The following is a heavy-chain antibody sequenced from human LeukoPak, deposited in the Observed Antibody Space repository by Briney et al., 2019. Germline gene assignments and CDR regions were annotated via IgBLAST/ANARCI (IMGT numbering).Heavy chain of an antibody. V-gene: IGHV3-23*01. J-gene: IGHJ3*01. CDR3: AKRGYCNSASCSTHVFDV. D-gene: IGHD2-2*02. Sequence: PGRSLRLSCAASGFTFSSYAMHWVRQAPGKGLEWVSAISGSAATIYQADSVKGRFIISRDNSKNTLYLQMNSLRAEDTAVYYCAKRGYCNSASCSTHVFDVWGQGTKVTVSS. CDR2: ISGSAATI. CDR1: GFTFSSYA.